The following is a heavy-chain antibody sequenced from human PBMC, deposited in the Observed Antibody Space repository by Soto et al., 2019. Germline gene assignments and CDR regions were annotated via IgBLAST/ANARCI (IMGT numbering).Heavy chain of an antibody. Sequence: QVQLVQSGAEVKKPGSSVKVSCKASGGTFSSYAISWVRQAPGQGLEWMGGIIPIFGTANYAQKFQGRVTITADESTSTAYMELRSLRSEDTAVYYCERSYYYDSSGGVAFDSWGQGTMVTVSS. CDR2: IIPIFGTA. V-gene: IGHV1-69*01. CDR1: GGTFSSYA. CDR3: ERSYYYDSSGGVAFDS. D-gene: IGHD3-22*01. J-gene: IGHJ3*02.